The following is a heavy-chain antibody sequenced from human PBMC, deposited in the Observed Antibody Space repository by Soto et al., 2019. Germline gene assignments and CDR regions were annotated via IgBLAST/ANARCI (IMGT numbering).Heavy chain of an antibody. D-gene: IGHD2-21*01. CDR1: GYTFINFC. CDR2: INPSSGDT. J-gene: IGHJ4*02. CDR3: VRGLRWRDFDF. Sequence: ASVKVSCKASGYTFINFCIQWVRQAPGQGLEWRGWINPSSGDTKYVEKFQDRVTMTRDASISTAHMELRRLTTDDTAVYYCVRGLRWRDFDFGGQGTTVTVSS. V-gene: IGHV1-2*02.